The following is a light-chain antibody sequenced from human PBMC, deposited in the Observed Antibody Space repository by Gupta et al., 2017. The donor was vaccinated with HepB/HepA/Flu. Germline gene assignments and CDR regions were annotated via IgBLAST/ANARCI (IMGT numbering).Light chain of an antibody. CDR1: SGSVSTGYY. CDR2: NTK. V-gene: IGLV8-61*01. CDR3: ALYMGDGISV. J-gene: IGLJ3*02. Sequence: LVTQAPSWAVSPGGTVTFPCSLSSGSVSTGYYTSWYQQTPGQASHTLNYNTKSRSSGGPDGFSGAILANKAGLTITGGQTDDESNYYYALYMGDGISVFGGGTKLTVL.